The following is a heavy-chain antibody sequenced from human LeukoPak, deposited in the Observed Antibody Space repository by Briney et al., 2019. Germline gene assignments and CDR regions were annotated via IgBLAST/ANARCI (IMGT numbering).Heavy chain of an antibody. CDR3: ARADGSGSFYGMDV. CDR2: INPNSGGT. D-gene: IGHD3-10*01. V-gene: IGHV1-2*04. Sequence: SVKVSCKASGYTFTGYYMHWVRQAPGQGLEWMGWINPNSGGTNYAQKFQGWVTMTRDTSISTAYMELSRLRSDDTAVYYCARADGSGSFYGMDVWGQGTTVTVSS. J-gene: IGHJ6*02. CDR1: GYTFTGYY.